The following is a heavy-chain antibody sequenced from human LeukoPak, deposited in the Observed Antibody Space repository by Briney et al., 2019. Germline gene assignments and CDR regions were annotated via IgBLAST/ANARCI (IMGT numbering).Heavy chain of an antibody. CDR3: ARVWYNWFAP. J-gene: IGHJ5*02. Sequence: APVKVSCKASGGTFSSYAISWVRQAPGQGLEWMGWISAYNGNTNYAQKLQGRVTMTTDTSTSTAYMELRSLRSDATAVYYCARVWYNWFAPWGQGTLVTVSS. D-gene: IGHD3-16*01. V-gene: IGHV1-18*01. CDR2: ISAYNGNT. CDR1: GGTFSSYA.